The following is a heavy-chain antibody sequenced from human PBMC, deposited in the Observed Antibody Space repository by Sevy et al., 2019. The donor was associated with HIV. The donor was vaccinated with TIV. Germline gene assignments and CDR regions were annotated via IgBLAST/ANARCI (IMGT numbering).Heavy chain of an antibody. J-gene: IGHJ1*01. CDR3: ARGSSTRSFHH. CDR1: GYTFTSYD. CDR2: INTNNANT. D-gene: IGHD2-2*01. Sequence: ASVKVSCKAAGYTFTSYDFTWVRQAPGQGLEWMGWINTNNANTNYAQKFQGRVTLTTDTSTSTGYMDLKSLSSDDTAVYYCARGSSTRSFHHWGQSTLVTVSS. V-gene: IGHV1-18*01.